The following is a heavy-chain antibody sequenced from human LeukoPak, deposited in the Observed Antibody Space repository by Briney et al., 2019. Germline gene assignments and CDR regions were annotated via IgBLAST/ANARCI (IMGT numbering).Heavy chain of an antibody. CDR3: ARNWPTAAGAFDI. J-gene: IGHJ3*02. CDR2: IYHTGTS. V-gene: IGHV4-4*02. Sequence: PSETLSLTCAVSGGSIISSNWWTWFRQPPGKGLEWIGEIYHTGTSNYNPSLKSRVTISVDKSKNQFSLKMSSVTAADTALYYCARNWPTAAGAFDIWGQGTVVTVSA. CDR1: GGSIISSNW. D-gene: IGHD6-13*01.